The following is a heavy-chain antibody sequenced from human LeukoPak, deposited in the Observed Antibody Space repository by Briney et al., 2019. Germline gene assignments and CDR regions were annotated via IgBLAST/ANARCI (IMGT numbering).Heavy chain of an antibody. CDR2: IYHSGST. Sequence: SGTLSLICAVSGGSISSSNWWRWVRQPPGNALQCIGQIYHSGSTHYNPSLKSRVTISVDKSKTQFSLRLSSVTAADTAVYYCARYFFKQRTAYDILTGSGSWFDPWGQGTLVTVSS. CDR1: GGSISSSNW. V-gene: IGHV4-4*02. CDR3: ARYFFKQRTAYDILTGSGSWFDP. D-gene: IGHD3-9*01. J-gene: IGHJ5*02.